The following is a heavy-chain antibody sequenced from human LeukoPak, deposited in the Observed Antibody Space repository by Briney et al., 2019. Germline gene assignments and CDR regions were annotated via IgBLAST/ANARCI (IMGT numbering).Heavy chain of an antibody. CDR3: ARITGFY. CDR1: GYTFTDYR. Sequence: ASVKVSCKASGYTFTDYRIYWVRQAPGQGLEWMGCINPNSGDTKYGQRFQGRVTISRDTSIRTAYMELSSLRSDDTAVYYCARITGFYLGQGTLVTVSS. D-gene: IGHD1-14*01. V-gene: IGHV1-2*02. CDR2: INPNSGDT. J-gene: IGHJ4*02.